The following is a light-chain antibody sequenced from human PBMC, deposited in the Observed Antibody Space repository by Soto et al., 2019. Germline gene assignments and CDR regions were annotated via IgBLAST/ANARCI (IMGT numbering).Light chain of an antibody. J-gene: IGKJ2*01. CDR2: LAS. V-gene: IGKV2-28*01. CDR1: QSLLYSNGYNY. CDR3: LQTLPPPLYA. Sequence: DIVMTQSPLSLPVTPGEPASISCRSSQSLLYSNGYNYLDWYLQKPGQSPQLLISLASNRASGVPDRFSGSGSGTDFTLKISRVEAEDVGVYYCLQTLPPPLYAFGQGTKLEI.